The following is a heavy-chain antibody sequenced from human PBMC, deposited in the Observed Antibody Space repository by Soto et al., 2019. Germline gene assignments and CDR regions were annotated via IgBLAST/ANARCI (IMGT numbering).Heavy chain of an antibody. CDR3: AKAQARYCSGGRCYYYYYMDV. J-gene: IGHJ6*03. Sequence: GGSLRLSCAASGFTFSSYGMHWVRQAPGKGLEWVAVISYDGNNKYYADSVKGRFTISRDNSNNTLYLQMNSLRPEDTAVHYCAKAQARYCSGGRCYYYYYMDVWGKGTTVTVSS. CDR1: GFTFSSYG. V-gene: IGHV3-30*18. D-gene: IGHD2-15*01. CDR2: ISYDGNNK.